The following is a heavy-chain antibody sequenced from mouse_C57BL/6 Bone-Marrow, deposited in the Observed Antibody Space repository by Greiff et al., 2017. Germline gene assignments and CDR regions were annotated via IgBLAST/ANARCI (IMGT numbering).Heavy chain of an antibody. CDR1: GYTFTSYW. V-gene: IGHV1-72*01. CDR3: AKALTTVVAMDYAMDY. D-gene: IGHD1-1*01. Sequence: VQLQQPGAELVKPGASVKLSCKASGYTFTSYWMHWVKQRPGRGLEWIGRIDPNSGGTKYNEKFKSKATLTVDKPSSTAYMQLSSLTSEDSAVYYCAKALTTVVAMDYAMDYWGQGTSVTVSS. J-gene: IGHJ4*01. CDR2: IDPNSGGT.